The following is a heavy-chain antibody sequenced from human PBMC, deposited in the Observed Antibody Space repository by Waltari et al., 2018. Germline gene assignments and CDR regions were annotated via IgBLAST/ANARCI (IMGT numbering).Heavy chain of an antibody. CDR1: GGTFSSYA. V-gene: IGHV1-69*01. Sequence: QVQLVQSGAEVKKPGSSVKVSCKASGGTFSSYAISWVRQAPGQGLEWRGVIIASFGTANYAQKFQGRVTITADESTSTAYMELSSLRSEDTAVYYCARVTHTGYYGMDVWGQGTTVTVSS. D-gene: IGHD5-18*01. CDR3: ARVTHTGYYGMDV. CDR2: IIASFGTA. J-gene: IGHJ6*02.